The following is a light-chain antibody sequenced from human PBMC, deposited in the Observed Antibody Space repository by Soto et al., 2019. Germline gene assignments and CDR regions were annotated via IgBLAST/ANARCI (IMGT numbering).Light chain of an antibody. J-gene: IGKJ3*01. CDR1: QGVSSY. CDR2: DTS. V-gene: IGKV3-11*01. Sequence: EIVLTQSPATLSLSPGERATLSCRASQGVSSYLAWYQQKPGQAPRLLIYDTSNRASGIPARFSGSGSGTDFTLTISSLEPEDFAVYFCQQRSSWPPAFGPGTKVDIK. CDR3: QQRSSWPPA.